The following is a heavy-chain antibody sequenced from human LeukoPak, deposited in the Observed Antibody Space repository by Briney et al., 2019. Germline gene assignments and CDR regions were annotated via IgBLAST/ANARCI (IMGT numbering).Heavy chain of an antibody. J-gene: IGHJ6*03. CDR2: IYTSGST. CDR1: GGSISSGSYY. D-gene: IGHD3-10*01. Sequence: PSQTLSLTCTVSGGSISSGSYYWSWIRQPAGKGLEWSGRIYTSGSTNYNPSLKSRVTISVDTSKNQFSLKLSSVTAADTAVYYCARCGGWGSGSSYYYYMDVWGKGTTVTVSS. CDR3: ARCGGWGSGSSYYYYMDV. V-gene: IGHV4-61*02.